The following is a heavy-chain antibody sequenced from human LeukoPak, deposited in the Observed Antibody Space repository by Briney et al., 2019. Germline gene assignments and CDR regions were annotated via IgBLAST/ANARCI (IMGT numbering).Heavy chain of an antibody. CDR1: GFTVSSNY. CDR3: ASGSYGRYFDY. D-gene: IGHD1-26*01. CDR2: IYSGGST. V-gene: IGHV3-53*01. Sequence: GGSLRLSCAASGFTVSSNYMSWVRQAPGKGLEWVSVIYSGGSTYYADSVKGRFTISRDNSKNTLYLQMNSLRAEDTAVYYCASGSYGRYFDYWGQATLVTVSS. J-gene: IGHJ4*02.